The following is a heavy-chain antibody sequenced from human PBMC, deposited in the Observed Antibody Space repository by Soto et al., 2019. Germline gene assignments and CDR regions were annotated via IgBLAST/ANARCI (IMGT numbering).Heavy chain of an antibody. D-gene: IGHD3-16*01. CDR2: TSYDGSNK. V-gene: IGHV3-30*19. CDR1: GFTFRSYV. J-gene: IGHJ1*01. CDR3: ARWGTTGGLDV. Sequence: QVQLVESGGGVAQPGTSLRVSCVGSGFTFRSYVIHWVRQAPGKGLEWVALTSYDGSNKYYGDSVRGRFTISRDNSRNTVDLQMDSLRLEDTALYYCARWGTTGGLDVWGQGTLGSVS.